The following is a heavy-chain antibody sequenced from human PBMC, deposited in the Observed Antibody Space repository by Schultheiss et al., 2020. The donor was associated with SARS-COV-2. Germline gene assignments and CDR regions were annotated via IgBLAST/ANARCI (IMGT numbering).Heavy chain of an antibody. J-gene: IGHJ6*02. Sequence: GGSLRLSCAASGFTFSSYWMHWVRQAPGKGLVWVGFIRSKAYGGTTEYAASVKGRFTISRDDSKSIAYLQMNSLKTEDTAVYYCTRATRYYGMDVWGQGTTVTVSS. V-gene: IGHV3-49*04. CDR2: IRSKAYGGTT. CDR3: TRATRYYGMDV. CDR1: GFTFSSYW.